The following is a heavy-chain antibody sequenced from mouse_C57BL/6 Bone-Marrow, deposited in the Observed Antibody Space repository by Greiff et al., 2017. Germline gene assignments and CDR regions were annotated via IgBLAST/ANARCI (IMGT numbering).Heavy chain of an antibody. D-gene: IGHD4-1*01. CDR3: VRHLLTGYFDV. CDR1: GFSFNTYA. J-gene: IGHJ1*03. Sequence: EVQLQESGGGLVQPKGSLKLSCAASGFSFNTYAMNWVRQAPGTGLEWVARIRSKSNNYATYYADSVKDRFTISRDDSESMLYLQMNNLKTEDTAMYYCVRHLLTGYFDVWGTGTTVTVSS. V-gene: IGHV10-1*01. CDR2: IRSKSNNYAT.